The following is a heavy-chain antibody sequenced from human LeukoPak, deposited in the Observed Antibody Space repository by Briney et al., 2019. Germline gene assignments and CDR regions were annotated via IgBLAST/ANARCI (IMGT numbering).Heavy chain of an antibody. CDR1: GGSFSGYY. V-gene: IGHV4-34*01. CDR3: ARALYGSGSYYNDY. J-gene: IGHJ4*02. Sequence: SETLSLTCAVYGGSFSGYYWSWIRQPPGKGLEWIGEINHSGSTNYNPSLKSRVTISVDTSKNQFSLKLSSVAAADTAVYYCARALYGSGSYYNDYWGQGTLVTVSS. CDR2: INHSGST. D-gene: IGHD3-10*01.